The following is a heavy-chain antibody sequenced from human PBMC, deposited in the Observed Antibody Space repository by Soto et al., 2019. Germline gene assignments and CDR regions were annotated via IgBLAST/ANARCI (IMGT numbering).Heavy chain of an antibody. CDR3: ARIREYSSTTGRGLPASAMDV. D-gene: IGHD3-10*01. Sequence: QVQLQESGPGLVKPSGTLSLTCDVSGVSISSNNWWTWVRQPPGKRLEWIGEIHHTGNSNYNPPLKSRVNIEVDKSKNQLSLKLRSVTAADTAVYYCARIREYSSTTGRGLPASAMDVWGQGTTVTVS. J-gene: IGHJ6*02. CDR1: GVSISSNNW. CDR2: IHHTGNS. V-gene: IGHV4-4*02.